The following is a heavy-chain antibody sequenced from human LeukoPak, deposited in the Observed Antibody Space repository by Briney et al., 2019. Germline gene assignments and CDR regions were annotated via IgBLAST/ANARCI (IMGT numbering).Heavy chain of an antibody. V-gene: IGHV4-61*02. CDR1: GGSISSGSYY. CDR3: ARDGHDSFFSVYCYYMDV. Sequence: SETLSLTCTVSGGSISSGSYYWSWIRQPAGKGLEWIGRIYTSGSTNYNPSLKSRVTMSVDTSKNQFSLKLSSVTAADTAVYYCARDGHDSFFSVYCYYMDVWGKGTTVTISS. J-gene: IGHJ6*03. D-gene: IGHD3-22*01. CDR2: IYTSGST.